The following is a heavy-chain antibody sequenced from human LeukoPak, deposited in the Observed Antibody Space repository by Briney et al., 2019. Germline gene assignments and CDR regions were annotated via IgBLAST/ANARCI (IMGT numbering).Heavy chain of an antibody. V-gene: IGHV5-51*01. CDR3: ARGAPLSSGYYNGDAFDI. Sequence: ESLKISCKGSGYSFTSYWIGWVRQMPGKGLEWMGIIYPGDSDTRYSPSFQGQVTISADKSISTAYLQWSSLKASDTALYYCARGAPLSSGYYNGDAFDIWGQRTMVTVSS. D-gene: IGHD3-22*01. CDR1: GYSFTSYW. CDR2: IYPGDSDT. J-gene: IGHJ3*02.